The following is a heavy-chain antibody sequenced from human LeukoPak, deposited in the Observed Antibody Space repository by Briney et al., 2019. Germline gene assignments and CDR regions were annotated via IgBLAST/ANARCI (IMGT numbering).Heavy chain of an antibody. D-gene: IGHD3-22*01. CDR1: GITSSSYA. CDR3: AKAMTVGVLDAFDI. J-gene: IGHJ3*02. Sequence: GGSLRLSCAASGITSSSYAMTWVRQAPGKGLEWVSGIGGSGGSTYFADSVKGRFTISRDNSKNTLYLQMSSLRAADTAVYYCAKAMTVGVLDAFDIWGQGTMVTVSS. V-gene: IGHV3-23*01. CDR2: IGGSGGST.